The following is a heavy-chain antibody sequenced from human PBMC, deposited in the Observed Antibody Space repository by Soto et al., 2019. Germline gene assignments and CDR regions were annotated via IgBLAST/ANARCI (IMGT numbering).Heavy chain of an antibody. D-gene: IGHD2-15*01. CDR1: GGSISPYY. J-gene: IGHJ5*02. CDR3: ARDLHEDPQDWFDP. V-gene: IGHV4-59*12. CDR2: IYYSGST. Sequence: SETLSLTCTVSGGSISPYYWSWIRQPPGKGLEWIGYIYYSGSTNYNPSLKSRVTISVDTSKSQFSLYLQMNSLRAEDTAVYYCARDLHEDPQDWFDPWGQGTLVTVSS.